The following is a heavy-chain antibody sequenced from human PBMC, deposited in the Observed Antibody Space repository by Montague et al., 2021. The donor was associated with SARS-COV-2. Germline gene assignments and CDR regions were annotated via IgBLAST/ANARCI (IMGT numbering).Heavy chain of an antibody. CDR2: IRTDGNST. CDR3: AGPEVDTSLDYAFGV. CDR1: GFTFSNYA. D-gene: IGHD3/OR15-3a*01. V-gene: IGHV3-30*04. Sequence: SLRLSCAASGFTFSNYAIHWVRQAPGKGLVWVASIRTDGNSTSSSDSAMGRFTIFRDDFHNTLYLQMNSLRLDDTAVYYCAGPEVDTSLDYAFGVWGQGTVVTVAS. J-gene: IGHJ3*01.